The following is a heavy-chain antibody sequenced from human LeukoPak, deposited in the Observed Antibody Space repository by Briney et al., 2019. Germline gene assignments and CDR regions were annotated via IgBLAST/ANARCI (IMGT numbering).Heavy chain of an antibody. Sequence: PSQTLSLTCTVSGGSISSGGYYWRWIRQPPGKGLEWIGYIYHSGSTYYNPSLKSRVTISVDRSKNQFSPKLSSVTAADTAVYYCARERRSYGSGILRTYYYMDVWGKGTTVTVSS. V-gene: IGHV4-30-2*01. CDR3: ARERRSYGSGILRTYYYMDV. CDR1: GGSISSGGYY. D-gene: IGHD3-10*01. CDR2: IYHSGST. J-gene: IGHJ6*03.